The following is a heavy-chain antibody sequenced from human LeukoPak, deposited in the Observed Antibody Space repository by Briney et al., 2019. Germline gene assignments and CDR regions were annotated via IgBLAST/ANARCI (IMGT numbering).Heavy chain of an antibody. CDR3: AIRREGNMAWGDGMDV. Sequence: GGSLRLSCAASGFTFSDYCMSWIRQAPGKGLEWVSYISSSGSTIYYADSVKGRFTISRDNAKNSLYLQMNSLRAEDTAVYYCAIRREGNMAWGDGMDVWGQGTTVTVSS. CDR2: ISSSGSTI. J-gene: IGHJ6*02. D-gene: IGHD3-16*01. V-gene: IGHV3-11*01. CDR1: GFTFSDYC.